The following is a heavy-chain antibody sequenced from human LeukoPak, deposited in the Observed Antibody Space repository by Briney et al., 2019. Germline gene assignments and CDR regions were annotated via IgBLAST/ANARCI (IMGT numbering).Heavy chain of an antibody. CDR2: INHSGST. J-gene: IGHJ4*02. D-gene: IGHD2-2*01. CDR1: GGSFSGYY. CDR3: ARVGDCSSTSCYAADY. V-gene: IGHV4-34*01. Sequence: TSETLSLTCAVYGGSFSGYYWSWIRQPPGKGLEWIGEINHSGSTNYNPSLKSRVTISVDTSKNQFSLKLSSVTAADTAVYYCARVGDCSSTSCYAADYWGQGTLVTVSS.